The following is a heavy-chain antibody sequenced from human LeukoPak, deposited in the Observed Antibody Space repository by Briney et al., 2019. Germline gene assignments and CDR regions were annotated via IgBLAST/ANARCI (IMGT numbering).Heavy chain of an antibody. D-gene: IGHD4-17*01. CDR3: AKDGSRYGTYYYYYYMDV. V-gene: IGHV3-23*01. Sequence: GGSLRLSCAASGFTFSSYAMNWVRQAPGKGLEWVSAISGSGGSTYYADSVKGRFTISRDNSKNTLYLQMNSLRAEDTAVYYCAKDGSRYGTYYYYYYMDVWGKGTTVTVSS. CDR2: ISGSGGST. J-gene: IGHJ6*03. CDR1: GFTFSSYA.